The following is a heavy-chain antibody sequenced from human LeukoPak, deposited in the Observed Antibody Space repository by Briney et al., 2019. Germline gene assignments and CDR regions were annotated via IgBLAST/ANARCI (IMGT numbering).Heavy chain of an antibody. D-gene: IGHD4-23*01. J-gene: IGHJ4*02. CDR1: GFTFAAHN. V-gene: IGHV3-64*01. Sequence: GGSLRLSCAASGFTFAAHNMHWVRQAPGKGLQYVAGITSDGRSTFYGSSVKGRFIISRDNSRNTLYLQSGNLRTDDLAVYYCAKDHDYGGPDYWGQGTLVAVSS. CDR3: AKDHDYGGPDY. CDR2: ITSDGRST.